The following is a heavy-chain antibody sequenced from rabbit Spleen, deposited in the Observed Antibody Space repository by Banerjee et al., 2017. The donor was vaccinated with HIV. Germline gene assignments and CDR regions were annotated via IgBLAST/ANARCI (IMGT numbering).Heavy chain of an antibody. D-gene: IGHD8-1*01. CDR2: IDPVFHST. V-gene: IGHV1S7*01. Sequence: HLVESGGGLVQPGGSLKLSCKASGFDFSSYSMSWVRQAPGKGLEWIGYIDPVFHSTYYASSVNGRFTISSHNAQNTLYLQLNSLTAADTATYFCARDTGSSFSSYGMDLWGPGTLVTVS. CDR1: GFDFSSYS. J-gene: IGHJ6*01. CDR3: ARDTGSSFSSYGMDL.